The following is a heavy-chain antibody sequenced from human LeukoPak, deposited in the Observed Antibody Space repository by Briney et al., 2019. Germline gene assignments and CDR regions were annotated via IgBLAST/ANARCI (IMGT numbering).Heavy chain of an antibody. D-gene: IGHD3-22*01. V-gene: IGHV4-34*01. CDR1: GGSFSGYY. CDR3: ASTDYYDSSGYYYLD. Sequence: PSETLSLTCAVYGGSFSGYYWGWIPQPPGKGLRGMGEINHSGSTNYNPSLKSRVTISVDTSKNQFSLKLSSVTAADTAVYYCASTDYYDSSGYYYLDWGQGTLVTVSS. J-gene: IGHJ4*02. CDR2: INHSGST.